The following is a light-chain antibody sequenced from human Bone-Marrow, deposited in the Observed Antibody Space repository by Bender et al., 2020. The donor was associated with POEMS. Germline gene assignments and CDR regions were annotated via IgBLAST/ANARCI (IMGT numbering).Light chain of an antibody. CDR1: SSDVRDYKF. CDR3: CSYAGSSPSVL. CDR2: EVN. J-gene: IGLJ2*01. Sequence: QSALTQPASVSGSPGQSITISCTGTSSDVRDYKFVSWYQQYPGKAPKLMIYEVNKRPSGVPDRFSGSKSDNTASLTVSGLQAEDEADYYCCSYAGSSPSVLFGGGTKLTVL. V-gene: IGLV2-23*02.